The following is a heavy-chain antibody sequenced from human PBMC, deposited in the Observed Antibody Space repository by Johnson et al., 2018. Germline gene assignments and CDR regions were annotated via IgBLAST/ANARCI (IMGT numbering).Heavy chain of an antibody. CDR2: IYHSGST. CDR3: ARYVSSSGYVHH. Sequence: QVRLQESGPGLVKPSETLSLTCTVSGGSISGYYWSWIRQPPGKRLEWLGYIYHSGSTKYNPSLNSRVTMSVDASKNQCSLQLNSVTAADTAVYYCARYVSSSGYVHHWGQGTLVTVSS. CDR1: GGSISGYY. V-gene: IGHV4-59*01. J-gene: IGHJ1*01. D-gene: IGHD3-22*01.